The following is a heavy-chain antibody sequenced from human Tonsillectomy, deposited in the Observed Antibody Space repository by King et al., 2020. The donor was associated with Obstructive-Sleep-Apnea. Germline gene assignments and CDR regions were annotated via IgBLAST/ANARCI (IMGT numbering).Heavy chain of an antibody. D-gene: IGHD3-22*01. J-gene: IGHJ3*02. CDR1: GFTFSSYS. V-gene: IGHV3-21*01. CDR3: ATPLKDYYDSSGSAFDI. Sequence: VQLVESGGGLVKPGGSLRLSWAASGFTFSSYSMNWVRQAPGKGLDWVSSISSSSSYLYYADSVKGRFNISRDNAKNSLYLQMNSLRAEDTAVYYCATPLKDYYDSSGSAFDIWGQGTMVTVSS. CDR2: ISSSSSYL.